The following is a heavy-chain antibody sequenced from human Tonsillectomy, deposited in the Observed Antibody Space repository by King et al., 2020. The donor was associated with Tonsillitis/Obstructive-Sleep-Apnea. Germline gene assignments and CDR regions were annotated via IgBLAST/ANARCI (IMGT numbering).Heavy chain of an antibody. V-gene: IGHV5-51*03. CDR3: ASTGVEIATIFSDYYGMDV. D-gene: IGHD5-24*01. Sequence: EEQLVQSGAEVKKPGESLRISCKASGYSFTSYWIAWVRQMPGKGLEWMGIIYPGDSDTRYSPSFQGQVTISADKSISTAYVQWNSLKASDTAMYYCASTGVEIATIFSDYYGMDVWGQGTTVTVSS. CDR2: IYPGDSDT. CDR1: GYSFTSYW. J-gene: IGHJ6*02.